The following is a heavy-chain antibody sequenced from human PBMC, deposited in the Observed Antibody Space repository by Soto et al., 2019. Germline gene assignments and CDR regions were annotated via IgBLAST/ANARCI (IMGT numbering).Heavy chain of an antibody. J-gene: IGHJ4*02. CDR3: ARDLNWNNVLVFDS. D-gene: IGHD1-20*01. V-gene: IGHV1-18*04. Sequence: QLVQSGDEVKKPGASVKVSCRASGYIFNSVGISWLRQVPGQGLEWMGWVSTYSEHTKSVQKFHDRVTLTADTSTSTVNMELRSLRSADTAVYYCARDLNWNNVLVFDSWGQGTLVTVSS. CDR1: GYIFNSVG. CDR2: VSTYSEHT.